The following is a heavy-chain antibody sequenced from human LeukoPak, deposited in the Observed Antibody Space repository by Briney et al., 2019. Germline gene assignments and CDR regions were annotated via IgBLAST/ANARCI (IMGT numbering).Heavy chain of an antibody. J-gene: IGHJ4*02. CDR2: ISSSSAYI. V-gene: IGHV3-21*01. CDR1: GFTFSSYA. CDR3: TRDSMGLQWEGY. D-gene: IGHD1-26*01. Sequence: GSLRLSCEASGFTFSSYAMNWVRQAPGKGLEWVLGISSSSAYIYYADSVKGRFTISRDNSKNSLYRQMNSLRVEDTAVYYCTRDSMGLQWEGYWGQGTLVTVSS.